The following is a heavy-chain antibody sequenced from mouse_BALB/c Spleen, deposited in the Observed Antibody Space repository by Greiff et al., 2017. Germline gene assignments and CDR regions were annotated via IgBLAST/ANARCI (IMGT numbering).Heavy chain of an antibody. V-gene: IGHV1-5*01. J-gene: IGHJ2*01. CDR2: IYPGNSDT. CDR1: GYSFTSYW. D-gene: IGHD2-3*01. CDR3: TDGYYVGFDY. Sequence: EVQLQQSGTVLARPGASVKMSCKASGYSFTSYWMHWVKQRPGQGLEWIGAIYPGNSDTSYNQKFKGKAKLTAVTSASTAYMELSSLTNEDSAVYYCTDGYYVGFDYWGQGTTRTVSS.